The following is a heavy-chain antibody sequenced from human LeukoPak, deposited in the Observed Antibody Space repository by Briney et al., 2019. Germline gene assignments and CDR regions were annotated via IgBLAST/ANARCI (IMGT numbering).Heavy chain of an antibody. J-gene: IGHJ3*02. CDR2: ISSSSSTI. D-gene: IGHD1-26*01. CDR1: GFTFSSYS. V-gene: IGHV3-48*01. Sequence: GGSLRLSCAASGFTFSSYSMNWVRQAPGKGLEWVSYISSSSSTIYYADSVKGRFTISRDNAKNSLYLQMNSLRAEDTAVYYCARDLDLEWELLRSYAFDIWGLGTMVTVSS. CDR3: ARDLDLEWELLRSYAFDI.